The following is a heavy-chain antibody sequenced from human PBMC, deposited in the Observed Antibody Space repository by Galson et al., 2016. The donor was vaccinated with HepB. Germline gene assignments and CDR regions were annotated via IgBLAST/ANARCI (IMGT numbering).Heavy chain of an antibody. CDR1: GFTFSIYE. V-gene: IGHV3-48*03. Sequence: SLRLSCAASGFTFSIYEMNWVRLAPGKGPEWISYIDDRSRNTIYADSVRGRFTISRDNATNSLYLQMNNLRVEDTAVYYCATLELRPPTDYWGQGTLVTVSS. CDR3: ATLELRPPTDY. D-gene: IGHD3-16*01. J-gene: IGHJ4*02. CDR2: IDDRSRNT.